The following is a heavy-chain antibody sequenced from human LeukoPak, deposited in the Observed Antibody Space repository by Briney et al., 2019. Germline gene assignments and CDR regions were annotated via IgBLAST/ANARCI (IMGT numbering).Heavy chain of an antibody. CDR2: IYYSGST. V-gene: IGHV4-39*07. CDR3: ARGYYDFWSGYYGKLDY. J-gene: IGHJ4*02. Sequence: SETLSLTCTVSGGSISSALYHWGWIRQPPGKGLEWIGSIYYSGSTYYNPSLKSRVTISVDTSKNQFSLKLSSVTAADTAVYYCARGYYDFWSGYYGKLDYWGQGTLVTVSS. D-gene: IGHD3-3*01. CDR1: GGSISSALYH.